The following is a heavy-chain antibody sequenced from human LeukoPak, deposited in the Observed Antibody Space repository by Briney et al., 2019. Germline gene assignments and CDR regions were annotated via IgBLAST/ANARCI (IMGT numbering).Heavy chain of an antibody. D-gene: IGHD6-19*01. J-gene: IGHJ4*02. Sequence: FQGRVTITRDTSASTAYMELSSLRSEDTAVYYCARFSGWYVPFDYWGQGTLVTVSS. V-gene: IGHV1-3*01. CDR3: ARFSGWYVPFDY.